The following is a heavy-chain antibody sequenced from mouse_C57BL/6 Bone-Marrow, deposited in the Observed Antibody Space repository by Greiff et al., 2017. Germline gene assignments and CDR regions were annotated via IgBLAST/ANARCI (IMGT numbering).Heavy chain of an antibody. V-gene: IGHV1-5*01. CDR2: IYPGNSDT. J-gene: IGHJ1*03. D-gene: IGHD2-4*01. CDR1: GYTFTSYW. Sequence: DVQLQESGTVLARPGASVKMSCKTSGYTFTSYWMHWVKQRPGQGLEWIGAIYPGNSDTSYNQKFKGQDKLTAVTSASHSYMDLSSLTNEDSAVYYCTRSGKNRVCYDPWYFDVWGTGTTVTVSS. CDR3: TRSGKNRVCYDPWYFDV.